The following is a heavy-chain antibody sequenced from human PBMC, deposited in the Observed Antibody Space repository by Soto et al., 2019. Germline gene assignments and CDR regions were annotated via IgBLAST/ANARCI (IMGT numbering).Heavy chain of an antibody. Sequence: PGGSLRLSCAASGFNFRKFAMSWVRQAPGKGLEWVSGMSERSGPPLYADSVKGRFTISRDNSKSTLYLEMNNLRPEDTAVYYCAREAPVAGTNYFDFWGQGTMVTVS. J-gene: IGHJ4*02. D-gene: IGHD6-19*01. V-gene: IGHV3-23*01. CDR3: AREAPVAGTNYFDF. CDR1: GFNFRKFA. CDR2: MSERSGPP.